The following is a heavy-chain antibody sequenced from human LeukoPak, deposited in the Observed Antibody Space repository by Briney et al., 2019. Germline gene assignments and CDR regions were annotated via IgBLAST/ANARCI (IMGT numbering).Heavy chain of an antibody. Sequence: PGGSLRLSCAASGFTFSSYAMSWVRQAPGKGLEWVSAISGSGGSTYYADSVKGRFTISSDNSKNTLYLQMNSLRAEDTAVYYCAKDPVATTVTTSAYYWGQGTLVTVSS. CDR1: GFTFSSYA. D-gene: IGHD4-17*01. CDR2: ISGSGGST. CDR3: AKDPVATTVTTSAYY. V-gene: IGHV3-23*01. J-gene: IGHJ4*02.